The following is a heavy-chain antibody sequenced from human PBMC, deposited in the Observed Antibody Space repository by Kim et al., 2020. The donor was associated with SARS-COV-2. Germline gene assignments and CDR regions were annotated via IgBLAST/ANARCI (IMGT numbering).Heavy chain of an antibody. CDR2: ISSSGSTI. D-gene: IGHD2-2*01. Sequence: GGSLRLSCAASGFTFSDYYMSWIRQAPGKGLEWVSYISSSGSTIYYADSVKGRFTISRDNAKNSLYLQMNSLRAEDTAVYYCARDWADIVVVPAAMYWFDSWGQGTLVTVSS. CDR3: ARDWADIVVVPAAMYWFDS. CDR1: GFTFSDYY. J-gene: IGHJ5*01. V-gene: IGHV3-11*04.